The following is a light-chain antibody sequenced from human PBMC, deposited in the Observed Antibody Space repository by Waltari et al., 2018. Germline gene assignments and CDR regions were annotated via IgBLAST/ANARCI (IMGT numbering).Light chain of an antibody. CDR3: LQYYDAPQT. CDR1: QGISTS. Sequence: DVQMTQSPSSLSASVGDRVPITCRASQGISTSLAGYQPKPGTAPMLLLYTASRLKSGVPSRFSGSGSGTDYTLTSSSLQPEDFATYDGLQYYDAPQTFGQGTKVEMK. J-gene: IGKJ1*01. CDR2: TAS. V-gene: IGKV1-NL1*01.